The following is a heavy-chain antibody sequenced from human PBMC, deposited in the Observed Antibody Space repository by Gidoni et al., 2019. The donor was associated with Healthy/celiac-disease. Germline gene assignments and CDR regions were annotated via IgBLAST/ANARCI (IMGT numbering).Heavy chain of an antibody. Sequence: EVQLLESGGGLVQPGGSLRRPCGASGFTFSSYAMSWVRQAPGKGLEWVSAISGSGGSTYYADSVKGRFTISRDNSKNTLYLQMNSLRAEDTAVYYCAKDVLGWQWPYFDYWGQGTLVTVSS. D-gene: IGHD6-19*01. CDR3: AKDVLGWQWPYFDY. CDR1: GFTFSSYA. V-gene: IGHV3-23*01. J-gene: IGHJ4*02. CDR2: ISGSGGST.